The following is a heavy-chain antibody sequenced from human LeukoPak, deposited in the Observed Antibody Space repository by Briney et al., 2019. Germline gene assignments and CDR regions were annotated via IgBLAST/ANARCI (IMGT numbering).Heavy chain of an antibody. CDR3: AKSWGSGWYGDFDY. Sequence: GGSLRLSCAASGFTFDDYAMHWVRHAPGKGLEWVSLISWDGGSTYYADSVKGRFTISRDNSKNSLYLQMNSLRAEDTALYYCAKSWGSGWYGDFDYWGQGTLVTVSS. CDR2: ISWDGGST. V-gene: IGHV3-43D*03. CDR1: GFTFDDYA. J-gene: IGHJ4*02. D-gene: IGHD6-19*01.